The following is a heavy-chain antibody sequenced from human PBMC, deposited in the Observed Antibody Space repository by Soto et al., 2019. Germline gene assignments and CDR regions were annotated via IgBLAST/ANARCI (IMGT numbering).Heavy chain of an antibody. D-gene: IGHD6-13*01. J-gene: IGHJ4*02. Sequence: GGSLRLSCAASGFTFSSYAMSWVRQAPGKGLEWVSAISGSGGSTYYADSVKGRFTISRDNSKNTLYLQMNSLRAEDTAVYYCAKGPDYYSSNEGGWDYWGQGTLVTVSS. CDR3: AKGPDYYSSNEGGWDY. CDR2: ISGSGGST. V-gene: IGHV3-23*01. CDR1: GFTFSSYA.